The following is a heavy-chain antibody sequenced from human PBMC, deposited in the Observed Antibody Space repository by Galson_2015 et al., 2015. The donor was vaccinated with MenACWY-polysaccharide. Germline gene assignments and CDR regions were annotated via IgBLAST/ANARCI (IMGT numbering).Heavy chain of an antibody. J-gene: IGHJ4*02. D-gene: IGHD2-21*02. V-gene: IGHV3-30*04. CDR3: ARDQGVVLTASSFAY. Sequence: SLRLSCAASGFTFTKYPMHWVRQAPGKGLVWLAVISYDGKAAFYANSVKGRFTISRDNSNNTLYLQMNSLRADDTALYYCARDQGVVLTASSFAYWGQGPLVTVPS. CDR2: ISYDGKAA. CDR1: GFTFTKYP.